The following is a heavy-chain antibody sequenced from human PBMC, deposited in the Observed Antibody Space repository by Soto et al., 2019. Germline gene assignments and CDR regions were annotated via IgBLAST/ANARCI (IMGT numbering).Heavy chain of an antibody. J-gene: IGHJ1*01. D-gene: IGHD1-26*01. V-gene: IGHV3-33*06. CDR3: AKPPVGATTSVP. CDR2: IWYDGSNK. Sequence: GGSLRLSCAASGFTFSSYGMHWVRQAPGKGLEWVAVIWYDGSNKYYADSVKGRFTISRDNSKTTLYLQMNSLRAEDTAVYYCAKPPVGATTSVPWGQGTLVTVSS. CDR1: GFTFSSYG.